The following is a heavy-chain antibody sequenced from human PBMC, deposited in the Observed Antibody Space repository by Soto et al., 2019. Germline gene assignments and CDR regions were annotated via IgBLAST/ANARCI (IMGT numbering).Heavy chain of an antibody. Sequence: PSETLSLTCAVYGGSFSAYYWSWIRQPPGKGLEWIGEINHSGGTSYNPSLKSRVTISVDTSKNQFSLRLTSVTAADTAVYFCGRDLTRNANCIDPWGQGTLVTVSS. V-gene: IGHV4-34*01. CDR1: GGSFSAYY. CDR2: INHSGGT. CDR3: GRDLTRNANCIDP. J-gene: IGHJ5*02.